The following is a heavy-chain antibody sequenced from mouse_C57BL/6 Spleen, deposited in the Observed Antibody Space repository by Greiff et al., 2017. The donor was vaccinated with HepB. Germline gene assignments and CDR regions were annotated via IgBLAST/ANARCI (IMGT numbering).Heavy chain of an antibody. Sequence: VQLQQSGPELVKPGASVKISCKASGYAFSSSWMNWVKQRPGKGLEWIGRIYPGDGDTNYNGKFKGKATLTADKSSSTAYMQLSSLTSEDSAVYFCAREDWYYYGSSYWYFDVWGTGTTVTVSS. CDR3: AREDWYYYGSSYWYFDV. CDR2: IYPGDGDT. CDR1: GYAFSSSW. V-gene: IGHV1-82*01. J-gene: IGHJ1*03. D-gene: IGHD1-1*01.